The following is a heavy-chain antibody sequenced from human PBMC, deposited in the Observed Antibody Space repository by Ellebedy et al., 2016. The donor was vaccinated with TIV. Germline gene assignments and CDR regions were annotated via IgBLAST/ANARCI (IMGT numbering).Heavy chain of an antibody. CDR3: ARWGPYSGTFQGPFDF. CDR1: GETSSSHA. V-gene: IGHV1-69*04. Sequence: AASVKVSCKASGETSSSHALNWVRQAPGQGLGWVGRIIPILNVVNYARKFQGRVTITADRSTNIVYLELSSLRSEDTAVYYCARWGPYSGTFQGPFDFWGQGVLVTVSS. J-gene: IGHJ4*02. D-gene: IGHD5-12*01. CDR2: IIPILNVV.